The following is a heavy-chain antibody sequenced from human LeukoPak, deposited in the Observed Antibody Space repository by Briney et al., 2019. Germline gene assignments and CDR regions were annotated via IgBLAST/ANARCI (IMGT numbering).Heavy chain of an antibody. CDR3: ATILIGYNHFDY. V-gene: IGHV1-46*01. Sequence: ASVKVSCKASSYRFTNFHIHWVRQAPGQRLEWMGGAAATGERTTYAQKFQGRVTVTRDTSTDTVYMDLSNLRSEDTAVYFCATILIGYNHFDYWGQGTQVIVSS. CDR2: AAATGERT. CDR1: SYRFTNFH. J-gene: IGHJ4*01. D-gene: IGHD5-24*01.